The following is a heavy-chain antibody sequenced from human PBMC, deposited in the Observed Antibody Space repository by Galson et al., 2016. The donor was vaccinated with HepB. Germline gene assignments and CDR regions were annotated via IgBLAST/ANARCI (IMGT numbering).Heavy chain of an antibody. D-gene: IGHD3-10*01. Sequence: SVKVSCKASGGSFSSSAINWVRQAPGQGLEWVGGIIPIFGTPNYAQKFQGRVRITADESTSTGYMGLSSLRSYDTTVYYCAREGLWFGELIETYYHYYGIDVWGRGTTVTVSS. CDR3: AREGLWFGELIETYYHYYGIDV. J-gene: IGHJ6*02. CDR2: IIPIFGTP. V-gene: IGHV1-69*13. CDR1: GGSFSSSA.